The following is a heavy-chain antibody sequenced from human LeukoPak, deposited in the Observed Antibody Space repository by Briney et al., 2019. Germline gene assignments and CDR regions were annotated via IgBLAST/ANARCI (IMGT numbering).Heavy chain of an antibody. Sequence: SGGSLRLSCAASGFPFSTYWMTCVRQAPGQRLEWVANIKEDGSREYYVDSVKGRFTISRDNAKNSLYLQMDSLTAEDTAVYYCASYLYWWSDLGYWGQGTLVTVSS. J-gene: IGHJ4*02. CDR1: GFPFSTYW. D-gene: IGHD2-8*02. V-gene: IGHV3-7*01. CDR3: ASYLYWWSDLGY. CDR2: IKEDGSRE.